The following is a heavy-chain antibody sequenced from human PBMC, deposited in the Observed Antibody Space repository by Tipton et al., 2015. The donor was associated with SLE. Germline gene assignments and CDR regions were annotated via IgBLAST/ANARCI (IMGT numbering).Heavy chain of an antibody. D-gene: IGHD3-16*01. V-gene: IGHV4-59*01. CDR3: ARDSLNWGSYYHGMDV. CDR1: GGSISTYY. J-gene: IGHJ6*02. Sequence: TLSLTCTVSGGSISTYYWSWIRQPPKQGLEWIGWIYHTGSTDYNPSLKSRVTISVDTSKNQFSLRLSSVTAADTAAYYCARDSLNWGSYYHGMDVWGQGTTVTVSS. CDR2: IYHTGST.